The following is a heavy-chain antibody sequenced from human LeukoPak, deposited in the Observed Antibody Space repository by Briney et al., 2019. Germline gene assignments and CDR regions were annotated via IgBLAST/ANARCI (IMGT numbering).Heavy chain of an antibody. CDR3: ARELNYDFWSGDAFDN. Sequence: GGSLRLSCAASGFTFDDYAMHWVRQAPGKGLEWVSGISWNSGSIGYADSVKGRFTISRDNAKNTLYLQMNSLRAEDTAVYYCARELNYDFWSGDAFDNWGQRAMVTVSS. V-gene: IGHV3-9*01. J-gene: IGHJ3*02. D-gene: IGHD3-3*01. CDR1: GFTFDDYA. CDR2: ISWNSGSI.